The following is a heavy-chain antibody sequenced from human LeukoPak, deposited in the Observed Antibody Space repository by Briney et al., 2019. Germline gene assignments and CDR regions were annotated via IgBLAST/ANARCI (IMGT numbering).Heavy chain of an antibody. CDR3: ARDRTTVTVFDY. CDR1: GFTFSNYW. J-gene: IGHJ4*02. D-gene: IGHD4-17*01. CDR2: IKTDGTIT. V-gene: IGHV3-74*01. Sequence: GGSLRLPCVASGFTFSNYWMHWVRQAPGKGLEWVSRIKTDGTITSSADSVEGRFTISRDNAKNTLYLQMNSLRAEDTAVYYCARDRTTVTVFDYWGQGILVTVSS.